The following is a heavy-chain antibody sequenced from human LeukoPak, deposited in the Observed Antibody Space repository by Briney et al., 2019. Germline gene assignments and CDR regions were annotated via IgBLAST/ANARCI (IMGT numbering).Heavy chain of an antibody. D-gene: IGHD6-19*01. Sequence: SETLSLTCAVYGGSFSGYYWSWIRQPPGKGLEWIGSIYYSGSTYYNPSLKSRVTISVDTSKNQFSLKLSSVTAADTAVYYCARVGSSGWYTSPYYYMDVWGKGTTVTVSS. CDR1: GGSFSGYY. J-gene: IGHJ6*03. V-gene: IGHV4-34*01. CDR2: IYYSGST. CDR3: ARVGSSGWYTSPYYYMDV.